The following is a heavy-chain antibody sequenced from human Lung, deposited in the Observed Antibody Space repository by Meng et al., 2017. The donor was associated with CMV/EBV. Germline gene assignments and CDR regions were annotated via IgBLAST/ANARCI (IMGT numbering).Heavy chain of an antibody. V-gene: IGHV5-51*01. Sequence: SXKGSGYSFTSYWIGWVRQMPGKGLEWMGIIYPGDSDTRYSPSFQGQVTISADKSISTAYLQWSSLKASDTAMYCCAVAPGWELLGWFDPWGQGTXVTVSS. J-gene: IGHJ5*02. D-gene: IGHD1-26*01. CDR1: GYSFTSYW. CDR2: IYPGDSDT. CDR3: AVAPGWELLGWFDP.